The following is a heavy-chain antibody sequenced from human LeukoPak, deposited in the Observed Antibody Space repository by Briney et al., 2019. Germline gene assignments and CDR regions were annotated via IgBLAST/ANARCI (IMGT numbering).Heavy chain of an antibody. CDR1: GYTFTGYY. D-gene: IGHD3-10*01. CDR2: INPNSGGT. J-gene: IGHJ4*02. CDR3: ARDHYYGSGSPLDY. V-gene: IGHV1-2*02. Sequence: GASVKVSCKASGYTFTGYYMHWVRQAPGQGLEWMGWINPNSGGTNYAQKFQGRATMTRDTSISTAYMELSRLRSDDTAVYYCARDHYYGSGSPLDYWGQGTLITVSS.